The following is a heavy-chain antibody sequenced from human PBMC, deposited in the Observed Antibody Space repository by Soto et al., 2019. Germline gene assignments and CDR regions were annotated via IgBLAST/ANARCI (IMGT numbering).Heavy chain of an antibody. D-gene: IGHD6-13*01. Sequence: PSETLSLTCTVSGGSMRNYFWIWIRQPPGKGLEWIGYIHYSGTTSFFPSYNPSLRSRVTISEDTSKNQFSLKLLSVTTADTAVYFCAAGEASSRNLAPYYLDFWGQGTLLTVSS. CDR3: AAGEASSRNLAPYYLDF. CDR1: GGSMRNYF. CDR2: IHYSGTT. V-gene: IGHV4-59*01. J-gene: IGHJ4*02.